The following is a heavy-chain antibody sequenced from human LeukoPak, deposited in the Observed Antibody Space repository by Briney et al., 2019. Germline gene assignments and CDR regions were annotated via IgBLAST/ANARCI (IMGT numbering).Heavy chain of an antibody. J-gene: IGHJ4*02. CDR3: ARDRKAGYYYGSGPYWGY. D-gene: IGHD3-10*01. Sequence: GASVKVSCKASGYTFTGYYMHWVRQAPGQGLEWMGWINPNSGGTNYAQKFQGRVTMTRDTSISTAYMELNRLRSDDTAVYYCARDRKAGYYYGSGPYWGYWGQGTLVTVSS. V-gene: IGHV1-2*02. CDR2: INPNSGGT. CDR1: GYTFTGYY.